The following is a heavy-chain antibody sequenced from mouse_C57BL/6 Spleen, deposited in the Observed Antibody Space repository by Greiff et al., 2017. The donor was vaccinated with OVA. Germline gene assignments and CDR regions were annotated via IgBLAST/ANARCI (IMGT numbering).Heavy chain of an antibody. CDR1: GFTFSSYA. V-gene: IGHV5-4*01. D-gene: IGHD1-1*01. CDR3: ARDGGNYYGRASYYAMDY. CDR2: ISDGGSYT. J-gene: IGHJ4*01. Sequence: EVMLVESGGGLVKPGGSLKLSCAASGFTFSSYAMSWVRQTPEKRLEWVATISDGGSYTYYPDNVKGRFTISRDNAKNNLYLQMSHLKSEDTAMYYCARDGGNYYGRASYYAMDYWGQGTSVTVSS.